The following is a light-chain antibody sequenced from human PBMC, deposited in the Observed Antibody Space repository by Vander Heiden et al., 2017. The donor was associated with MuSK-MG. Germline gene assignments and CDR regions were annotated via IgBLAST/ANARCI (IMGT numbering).Light chain of an antibody. Sequence: EIVLTQSPATLSLSPGERATLSCRASQSVSSYLAWYQQKPGQAPRLLVYGASNRATGVPARFSGSGSETDFTLTISSLEPEDFAVYYCQQRNSWPLTFGGGTRVEIK. CDR1: QSVSSY. V-gene: IGKV3-11*01. CDR3: QQRNSWPLT. CDR2: GAS. J-gene: IGKJ4*01.